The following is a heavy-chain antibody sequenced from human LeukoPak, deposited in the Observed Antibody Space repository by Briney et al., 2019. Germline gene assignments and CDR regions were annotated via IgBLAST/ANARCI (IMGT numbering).Heavy chain of an antibody. CDR3: AKTGNPATGDY. CDR1: GFTFDNYA. CDR2: IYSGGFT. V-gene: IGHV3-53*01. D-gene: IGHD1-1*01. Sequence: GGSLRLSCVASGFTFDNYAMHWVRQAPGKALEWVSVIYSGGFTYYADSVKGRFTISRDNSKNTLYLQMNSLRAEDTAVYYCAKTGNPATGDYWGQGTLVTVSS. J-gene: IGHJ4*02.